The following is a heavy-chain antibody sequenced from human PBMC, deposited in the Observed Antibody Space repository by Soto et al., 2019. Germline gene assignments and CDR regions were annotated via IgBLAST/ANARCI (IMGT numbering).Heavy chain of an antibody. CDR3: AHRGYYDSSGYFDY. CDR2: IYWDDDK. D-gene: IGHD3-22*01. V-gene: IGHV2-5*02. Sequence: QITLKESGPTLVKPTQTLTLTCTFSGFSLSTSGVGVGWIRQPPGKALEWLALIYWDDDKRYSPSLKSRLTITKDTSKNQVVLTMTNMDPVDTATYYSAHRGYYDSSGYFDYWGQGTLVTVSS. J-gene: IGHJ4*02. CDR1: GFSLSTSGVG.